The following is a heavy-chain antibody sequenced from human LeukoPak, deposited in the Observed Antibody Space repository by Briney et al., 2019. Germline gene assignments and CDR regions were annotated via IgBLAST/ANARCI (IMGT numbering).Heavy chain of an antibody. D-gene: IGHD3-9*01. Sequence: GGSLRLFCAASGFTFSSYSMNWVRQAPGKGLEWVAVISYDGNTKYYADSVKGRFTISRDNAKNTLYLQMNSLRAEDTAVYYCAKEILTGYYLDYWGQGTQVTVSS. CDR1: GFTFSSYS. V-gene: IGHV3-30*18. J-gene: IGHJ4*02. CDR3: AKEILTGYYLDY. CDR2: ISYDGNTK.